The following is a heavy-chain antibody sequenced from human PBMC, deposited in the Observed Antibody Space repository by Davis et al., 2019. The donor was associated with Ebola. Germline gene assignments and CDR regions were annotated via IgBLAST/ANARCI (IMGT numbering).Heavy chain of an antibody. V-gene: IGHV3-7*03. CDR3: ARRSDN. CDR2: IKEDGSEK. J-gene: IGHJ4*02. CDR1: GFNFSNYW. Sequence: GESLKISCAASGFNFSNYWMSWVRQAPGKGLEWVANIKEDGSEKNYVDSVKGRYIIARDNAEKALYLQMNSLRVEDTAMYYCARRSDNWGQGILVIVSS.